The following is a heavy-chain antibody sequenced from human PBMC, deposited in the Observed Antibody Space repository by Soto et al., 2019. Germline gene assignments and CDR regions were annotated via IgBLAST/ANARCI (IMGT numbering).Heavy chain of an antibody. CDR2: ISGSGGST. J-gene: IGHJ6*02. CDR3: AKAIRGYSYGLGYYYYGMDV. Sequence: GGSLRLSCAASGFTFSSYAMSWVRQAPGKGLEWVSAISGSGGSTYYADSVKGRFTISRDNSKNTLYLQMNSLRAEDTAVYYCAKAIRGYSYGLGYYYYGMDVWGQGTTVTVS. D-gene: IGHD5-18*01. V-gene: IGHV3-23*01. CDR1: GFTFSSYA.